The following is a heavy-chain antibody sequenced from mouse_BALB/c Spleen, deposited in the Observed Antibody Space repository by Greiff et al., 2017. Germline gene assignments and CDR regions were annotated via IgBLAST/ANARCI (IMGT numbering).Heavy chain of an antibody. CDR3: TRGATVVATRAMDY. CDR1: GYTFTSYY. D-gene: IGHD1-1*01. Sequence: QVQLQQSGAELVKPGASVKLSCKASGYTFTSYYMYWVKQRPGQGLEWIGEINPSNGGTNFNEKFKSKATLTVDKSSSTAYMQLSSLTSEDSAVYYCTRGATVVATRAMDYWGQGTSVTVSS. J-gene: IGHJ4*01. CDR2: INPSNGGT. V-gene: IGHV1S81*02.